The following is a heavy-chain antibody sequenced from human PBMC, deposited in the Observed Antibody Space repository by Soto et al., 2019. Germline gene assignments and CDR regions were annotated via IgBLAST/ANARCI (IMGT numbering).Heavy chain of an antibody. CDR3: AKVLPEIVVVTATIGHFDY. D-gene: IGHD2-21*02. Sequence: PGGSLRLSCAASGFTFSSYAMSWVRQAPGKGLEWVSAISGSGGSTYYADSVKGRFTISRDNSKNTLYLQMSSLRAEDTAVYYCAKVLPEIVVVTATIGHFDYWGQGTLVTVSS. CDR2: ISGSGGST. CDR1: GFTFSSYA. J-gene: IGHJ4*02. V-gene: IGHV3-23*01.